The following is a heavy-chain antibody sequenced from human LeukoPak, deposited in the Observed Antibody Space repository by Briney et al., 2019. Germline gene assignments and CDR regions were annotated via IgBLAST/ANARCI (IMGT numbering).Heavy chain of an antibody. D-gene: IGHD6-19*01. CDR3: ARGGGSGWLDAFDI. CDR2: IYYSGST. Sequence: SVTLSLTCTVSGVSVSSGSYYWSWIRQPPGKGLEWIGYIYYSGSTNYNPSLKSRATISVDTSKNQFSLKLSSVTAADTAVYYCARGGGSGWLDAFDIWGQGTMVTVSS. V-gene: IGHV4-61*01. CDR1: GVSVSSGSYY. J-gene: IGHJ3*02.